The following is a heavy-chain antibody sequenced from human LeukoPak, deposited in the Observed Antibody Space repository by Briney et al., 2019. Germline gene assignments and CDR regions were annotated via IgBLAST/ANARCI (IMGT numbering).Heavy chain of an antibody. CDR1: GGSISSFY. CDR2: IYYSGST. J-gene: IGHJ3*02. D-gene: IGHD4-17*01. CDR3: ARVTDDYGDSDAFDI. V-gene: IGHV4-59*01. Sequence: SETLSLTCTVSGGSISSFYWSWIRQPPGKGLEWIGYIYYSGSTNYNPSLKSRVTISVDTSKNQFSLKLSSVTAADTAVYYCARVTDDYGDSDAFDIWGQGTMVTVSS.